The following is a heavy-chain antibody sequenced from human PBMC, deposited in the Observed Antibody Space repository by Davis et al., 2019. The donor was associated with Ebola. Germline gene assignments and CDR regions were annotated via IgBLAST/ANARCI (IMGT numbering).Heavy chain of an antibody. V-gene: IGHV4-39*01. CDR2: VYYSGST. CDR3: ARLRAVWGGIIDY. D-gene: IGHD2-15*01. Sequence: ESLKISCTASGFSFSDYGMSWVRQAPGKGLEWIGSVYYSGSTYYNPSLKSRVTISLDTSKNQFSLKLSSVTAADTSTYYCARLRAVWGGIIDYWGQGTLVTVSS. J-gene: IGHJ4*02. CDR1: GFSFSDYG.